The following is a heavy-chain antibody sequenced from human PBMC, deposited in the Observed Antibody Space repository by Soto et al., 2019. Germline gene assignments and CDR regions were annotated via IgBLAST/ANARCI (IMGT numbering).Heavy chain of an antibody. V-gene: IGHV1-8*02. Sequence: ASVKVSCNASGYTFINYDISWVRQATGQGLEWMGWMNPGSGKTGYANKFQGRVTMTRDASTSTAHLELSSLTSEDTAVYYCARMASSGTLNWFDPWGQGTLVTVSS. J-gene: IGHJ5*02. CDR3: ARMASSGTLNWFDP. CDR2: MNPGSGKT. CDR1: GYTFINYD.